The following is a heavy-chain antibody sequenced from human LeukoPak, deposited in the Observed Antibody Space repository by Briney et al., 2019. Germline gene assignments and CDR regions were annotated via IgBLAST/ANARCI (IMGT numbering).Heavy chain of an antibody. V-gene: IGHV2-5*02. CDR1: GFSLSTVGVG. CDR2: IYWDDDK. CDR3: AHFPSMIRGVIANIYFDH. D-gene: IGHD3-10*01. J-gene: IGHJ4*02. Sequence: SGPTLVKPTQTLTLTCAFSGFSLSTVGVGVAWIRQTPGKALEWLALIYWDDDKRYSPSLKSRLTITKDTSKNQVVLTLTNMHPVDTATYYCAHFPSMIRGVIANIYFDHWGQGTLVAVSS.